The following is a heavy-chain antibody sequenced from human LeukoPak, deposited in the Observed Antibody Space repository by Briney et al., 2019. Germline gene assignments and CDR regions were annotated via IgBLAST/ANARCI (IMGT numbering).Heavy chain of an antibody. CDR1: GGSISSGGYY. V-gene: IGHV4-31*03. CDR2: IYYSGST. D-gene: IGHD3-22*01. Sequence: SETLSLTCTVSGGSISSGGYYWSGIRQHPGKGLEWIGYIYYSGSTYYNPSLKSRVTISVDTSKNQFSLKLSSVTAADTAVYYCARDPTYYYDSSGYSNWGQGTLVTVSS. CDR3: ARDPTYYYDSSGYSN. J-gene: IGHJ4*02.